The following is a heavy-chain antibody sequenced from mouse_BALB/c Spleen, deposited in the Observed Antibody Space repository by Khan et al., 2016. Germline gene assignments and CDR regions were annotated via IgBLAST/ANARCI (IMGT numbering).Heavy chain of an antibody. Sequence: QVQLKQSGAELVRPGPSVTVSCKASGYAFTNYLIEWVKQRPGQGLEWIGVINPGSGGTNYTEKFKGMATLTADKSSSTAYMQLSSLTSDDSAVFCGGRGYVGEFDDWGAGTTVTVSS. V-gene: IGHV1-54*01. CDR2: INPGSGGT. CDR1: GYAFTNYL. CDR3: GRGYVGEFDD. D-gene: IGHD2-14*01. J-gene: IGHJ1*01.